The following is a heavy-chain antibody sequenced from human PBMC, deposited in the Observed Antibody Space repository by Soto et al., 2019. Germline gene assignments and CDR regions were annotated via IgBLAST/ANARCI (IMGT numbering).Heavy chain of an antibody. Sequence: SQTLSLTCAISGDSVSSNSAAWNWIRQSPSRGLEWLGRTYYRSKWYNDYAVSVKSRITINPDTSKNQFSLQLNSVTPEDTAVYYGSRGAATNDAFDIWGQGTMVTVSS. CDR3: SRGAATNDAFDI. D-gene: IGHD6-13*01. CDR2: TYYRSKWYN. J-gene: IGHJ3*02. V-gene: IGHV6-1*01. CDR1: GDSVSSNSAA.